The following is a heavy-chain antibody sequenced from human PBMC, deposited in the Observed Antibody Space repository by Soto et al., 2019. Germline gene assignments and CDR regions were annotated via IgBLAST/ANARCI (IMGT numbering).Heavy chain of an antibody. V-gene: IGHV4-31*03. D-gene: IGHD6-13*01. CDR2: IYYSGST. CDR3: ARTRGGSSSH. Sequence: LSETLSLTCTVSGGSISSGGYYWSWIRQHPGKGLEWIGYIYYSGSTYYNPSLKSRVTISVDTSKNQFSLKLSSVTAADTAVYYCARTRGGSSSHWGQGTTVTVSS. CDR1: GGSISSGGYY. J-gene: IGHJ6*02.